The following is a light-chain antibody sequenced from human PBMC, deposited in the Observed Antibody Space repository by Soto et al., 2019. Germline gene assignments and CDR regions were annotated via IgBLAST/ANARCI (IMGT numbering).Light chain of an antibody. V-gene: IGLV1-40*01. CDR1: SSNIGAGYD. CDR3: QSYDSGLSGSNVV. Sequence: QPVLTQPPSVSGAPGQRVTISCTGSSSNIGAGYDVHWYQQLPGTAPKLLIYGNSNRPAGVPDRFSGSKSGTSASLAITGLQAEDEADYYCQSYDSGLSGSNVVFGGGTKLTVL. CDR2: GNS. J-gene: IGLJ2*01.